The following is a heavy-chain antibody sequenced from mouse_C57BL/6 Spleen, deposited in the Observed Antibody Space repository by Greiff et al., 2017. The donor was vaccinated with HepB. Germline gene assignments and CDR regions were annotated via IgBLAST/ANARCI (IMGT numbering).Heavy chain of an antibody. V-gene: IGHV14-1*01. CDR3: TRGDDGAWFAY. J-gene: IGHJ3*01. CDR1: GFNIKDYY. CDR2: IDPEDGDT. D-gene: IGHD2-12*01. Sequence: VQLQQSGAELVRPGASVKLSCTASGFNIKDYYMHWVKQRPEQGLEWIGRIDPEDGDTEYAPKFQGKATMTADTSSNTAYLQLSSLTSEDTAVYYCTRGDDGAWFAYWGQGTLVTVSA.